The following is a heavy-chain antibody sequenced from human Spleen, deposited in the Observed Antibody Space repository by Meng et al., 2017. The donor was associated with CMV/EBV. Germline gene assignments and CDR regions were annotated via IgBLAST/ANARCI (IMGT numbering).Heavy chain of an antibody. J-gene: IGHJ3*02. CDR2: IYYTGIT. CDR1: GDSVSSGSYY. D-gene: IGHD4-11*01. CDR3: ARHIEYSNYEYSFDI. Sequence: SETLSLTCTVFGDSVSSGSYYWSWIRQPPGRGLEWIGYIYYTGITNYNPSLKSRVTISVDTSKNQFSLMVTSVTAADTAVYYCARHIEYSNYEYSFDIWGQGTMVTVSS. V-gene: IGHV4-61*01.